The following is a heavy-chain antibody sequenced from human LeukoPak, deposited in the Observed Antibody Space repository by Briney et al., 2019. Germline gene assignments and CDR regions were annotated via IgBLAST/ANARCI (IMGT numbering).Heavy chain of an antibody. CDR2: IYYSGST. CDR1: GGSISSSSYY. V-gene: IGHV4-39*07. CDR3: AREELQLVRYFDY. D-gene: IGHD6-13*01. J-gene: IGHJ4*02. Sequence: SETLSLTCTVSGGSISSSSYYWGWIRQPPGKGLEWIGSIYYSGSTYYNPSLKSRVTISVDTSKNQFSLKLSSVTAADTAVYYCAREELQLVRYFDYWGQGTLVTVSS.